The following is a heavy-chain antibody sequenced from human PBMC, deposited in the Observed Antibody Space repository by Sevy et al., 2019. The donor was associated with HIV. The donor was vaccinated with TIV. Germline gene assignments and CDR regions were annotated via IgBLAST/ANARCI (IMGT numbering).Heavy chain of an antibody. Sequence: ASVKVSCKASGGTFSSYAISWVRQAPGQGLEWMGGIIPIFGTANYAQKFQGRVTITADKSTSTAYMELSSLRSEDTAVYYCAREADCSGGSCYSYWFHPWGQGTLVTVSS. J-gene: IGHJ5*02. D-gene: IGHD2-15*01. CDR2: IIPIFGTA. CDR1: GGTFSSYA. V-gene: IGHV1-69*06. CDR3: AREADCSGGSCYSYWFHP.